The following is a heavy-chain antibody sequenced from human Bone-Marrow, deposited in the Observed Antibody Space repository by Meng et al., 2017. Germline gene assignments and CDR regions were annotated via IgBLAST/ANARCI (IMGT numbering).Heavy chain of an antibody. CDR1: GYTFTSYD. Sequence: ASVKVSCKVSGYTFTSYDMHWVRQAPGQGLEWMGIINPSGGSTSYAQKFQGRVTMTRDTSTSTVYMELSSLRSEDTAVYYCARGDYAEYFDYWGQGTLVTVSS. CDR3: ARGDYAEYFDY. CDR2: INPSGGST. V-gene: IGHV1-46*01. D-gene: IGHD4-17*01. J-gene: IGHJ4*02.